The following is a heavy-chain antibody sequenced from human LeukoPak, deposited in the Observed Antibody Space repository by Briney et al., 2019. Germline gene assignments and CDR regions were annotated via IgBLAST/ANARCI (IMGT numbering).Heavy chain of an antibody. Sequence: PGRSLRLSCAASGFTFSSYAMHWVRQAPGKGLEWVAVISYDGSNKYYADSVKGRFTISRDNSKNTLYLQMNSLRAEDTAVYYCVRDNEEIVVVPAAIDYWGQGTLVTVSS. J-gene: IGHJ4*02. CDR1: GFTFSSYA. V-gene: IGHV3-30*04. CDR3: VRDNEEIVVVPAAIDY. D-gene: IGHD2-2*01. CDR2: ISYDGSNK.